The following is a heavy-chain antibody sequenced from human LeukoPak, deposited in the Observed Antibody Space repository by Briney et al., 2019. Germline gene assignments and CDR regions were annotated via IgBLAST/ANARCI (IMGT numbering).Heavy chain of an antibody. Sequence: PSETLSLTCTVSGGSISSSYWSWIRQPAGKGLEWIGRIYTSGSTNYNPSLKSRVTISVDTSKNQFSLKLSSVTAADTAVYYCAREGAAAGTLDYWGQGTLVTVSS. CDR3: AREGAAAGTLDY. D-gene: IGHD6-13*01. J-gene: IGHJ4*02. CDR2: IYTSGST. V-gene: IGHV4-4*07. CDR1: GGSISSSY.